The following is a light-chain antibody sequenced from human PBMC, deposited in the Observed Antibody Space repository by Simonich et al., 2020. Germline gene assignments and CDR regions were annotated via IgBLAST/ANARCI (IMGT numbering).Light chain of an antibody. Sequence: QSALTQPASVSGSPGQSITISCTGTSSDVGGYNYDSWYQQHPGKAPKLMIIDVSTLPSVVSNRFSGSKSGNTASLTISGLQAVDEADYYCSSYTSSSTWVFGGGTKLTVL. V-gene: IGLV2-14*01. CDR2: DVS. J-gene: IGLJ3*02. CDR3: SSYTSSSTWV. CDR1: SSDVGGYNY.